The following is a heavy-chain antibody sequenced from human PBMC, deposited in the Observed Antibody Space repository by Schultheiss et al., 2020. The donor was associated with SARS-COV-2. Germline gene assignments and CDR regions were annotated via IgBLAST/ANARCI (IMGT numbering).Heavy chain of an antibody. CDR3: AREYCSSSTCSSLDY. CDR2: ISGSGGST. D-gene: IGHD2-2*01. Sequence: GGSLRLSCAASGFTFSSYAMSWVRQAPGKGLEWVSAISGSGGSTYYADSVKGRFTISRDNSKNTLYLQMNSLRAEDTAVYYCAREYCSSSTCSSLDYWGQGTLVTVSS. V-gene: IGHV3-23*01. CDR1: GFTFSSYA. J-gene: IGHJ4*02.